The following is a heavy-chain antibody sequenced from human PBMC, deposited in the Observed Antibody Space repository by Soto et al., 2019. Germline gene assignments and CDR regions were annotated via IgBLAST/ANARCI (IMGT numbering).Heavy chain of an antibody. CDR2: ISIRGGDE. Sequence: QVQLVESGGGVVQPGKPLRLSCAASGFTFSSYAMHRARQAPGKGLEWVTVISIRGGDEYYAESVRGRFTISRDDSKNTLYLQMDSLRVEDTAVYYCARGTIVARQHLDYWGQGTLVTVSS. D-gene: IGHD6-6*01. J-gene: IGHJ4*02. V-gene: IGHV3-30*03. CDR3: ARGTIVARQHLDY. CDR1: GFTFSSYA.